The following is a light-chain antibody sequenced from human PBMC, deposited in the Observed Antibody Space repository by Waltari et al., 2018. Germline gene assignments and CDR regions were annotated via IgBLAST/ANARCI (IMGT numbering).Light chain of an antibody. CDR1: TSDLGGSDY. Sequence: QPALTQPPSASASPGPSVTISCTGPTSDLGGSDYVSWYQQHPGKAPKPMIYEVTKRPSGVPDRFSGSKSGNTASLTVSGLQAEDEADYYCSSYAGSNNLVFGGGTKLTVL. J-gene: IGLJ2*01. CDR3: SSYAGSNNLV. CDR2: EVT. V-gene: IGLV2-8*01.